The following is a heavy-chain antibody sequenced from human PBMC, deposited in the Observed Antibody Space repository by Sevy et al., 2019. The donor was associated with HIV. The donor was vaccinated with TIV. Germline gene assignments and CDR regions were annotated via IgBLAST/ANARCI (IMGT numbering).Heavy chain of an antibody. Sequence: GGSLRLSCAASGFTFSGSAIHWVRQASGKGLEWVGRIRSKANNYATGYAASVKGRFTISRDDSKNTAYLQMNSLKTEETAIYYCTRHQGSYCGSTSCSYNWFDPWGQGTLVTVSS. V-gene: IGHV3-73*01. CDR2: IRSKANNYAT. CDR1: GFTFSGSA. CDR3: TRHQGSYCGSTSCSYNWFDP. D-gene: IGHD2-2*01. J-gene: IGHJ5*02.